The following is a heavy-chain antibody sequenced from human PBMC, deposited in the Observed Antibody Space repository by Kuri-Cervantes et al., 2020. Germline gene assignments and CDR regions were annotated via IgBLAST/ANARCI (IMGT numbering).Heavy chain of an antibody. J-gene: IGHJ2*01. CDR1: GGSISSYY. V-gene: IGHV4-59*01. CDR3: VRDSSSTSPPLWGFDL. Sequence: SQTLPLTCAVSGGSISSYYWSWIRQPPGKGLEWIGYIYYSGSTNYNPSLKSRVTISVDTSKNQFSLKLSSVTAADTAVYYCVRDSSSTSPPLWGFDLWGRGTLVTVSS. D-gene: IGHD2-2*01. CDR2: IYYSGST.